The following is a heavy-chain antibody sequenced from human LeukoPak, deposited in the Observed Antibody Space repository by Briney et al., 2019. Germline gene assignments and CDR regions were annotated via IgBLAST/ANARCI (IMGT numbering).Heavy chain of an antibody. D-gene: IGHD3-9*01. J-gene: IGHJ4*02. Sequence: SVKVSCKASGGTFSSYAISWVRQAPGQGLEWMGGIIPIFGTASYAQKLQGRVTITADESTSTAYMELSSLRSEDTAVYYCARHDVYDILTGYLYYWGQGTLVTVS. CDR1: GGTFSSYA. V-gene: IGHV1-69*13. CDR3: ARHDVYDILTGYLYY. CDR2: IIPIFGTA.